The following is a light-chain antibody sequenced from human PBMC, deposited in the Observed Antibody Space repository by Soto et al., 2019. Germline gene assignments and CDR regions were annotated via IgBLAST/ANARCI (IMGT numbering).Light chain of an antibody. Sequence: DIQMTQSPSSLSPSVGDRVTIPCRASQDIANYLAWYQQKPGKVPKLLIYAASTLQSGVPSRFSGSGSGTDFTLTISSLQPEDVETYYCQQYNSAPLTFGGGTKVEIK. J-gene: IGKJ4*01. CDR1: QDIANY. CDR2: AAS. CDR3: QQYNSAPLT. V-gene: IGKV1-27*01.